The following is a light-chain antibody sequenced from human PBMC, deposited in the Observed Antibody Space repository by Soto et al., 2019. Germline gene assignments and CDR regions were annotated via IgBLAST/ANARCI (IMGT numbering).Light chain of an antibody. CDR2: DAS. CDR1: QTISSW. V-gene: IGKV1-5*01. CDR3: QQYNSYSQT. Sequence: DIQMTQSPSTLSGSVGDRVTITCRASQTISSWLAWYQQKPGKAPKLLIYDASSLESGVPSRFSGSGSGTEFTLTISSLQPDDFATYYCQQYNSYSQTFGQGTKVEIK. J-gene: IGKJ1*01.